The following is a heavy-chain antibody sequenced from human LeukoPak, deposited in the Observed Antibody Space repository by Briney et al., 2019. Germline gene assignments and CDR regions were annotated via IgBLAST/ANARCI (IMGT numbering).Heavy chain of an antibody. V-gene: IGHV1-69*05. CDR1: GGTFSGYA. Sequence: SVKVSCKASGGTFSGYAISWVRQAPGQGLEWVGGIIPIFGTANYAQKFQGRVTITTDESTSTAYMELSSLRSEDTAVYYCARDRWMAAAASFDYWGQGTLVTVSS. CDR2: IIPIFGTA. J-gene: IGHJ4*02. CDR3: ARDRWMAAAASFDY. D-gene: IGHD6-13*01.